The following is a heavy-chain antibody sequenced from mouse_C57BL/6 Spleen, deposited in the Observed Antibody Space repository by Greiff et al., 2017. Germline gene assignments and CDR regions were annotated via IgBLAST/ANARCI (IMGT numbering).Heavy chain of an antibody. J-gene: IGHJ2*01. CDR1: GYTFTDYN. CDR3: ASLNLYYSKGDY. CDR2: INPNNGGT. Sequence: EVQLQQSGPELVKPGASVKMSCKASGYTFTDYNMHWVKQSHGKSLEWIGYINPNNGGTSYNQKFKGKATLTENKSSSTAYMELRSLTSEDSAVYYCASLNLYYSKGDYWGQGTTLTVSS. V-gene: IGHV1-22*01. D-gene: IGHD2-5*01.